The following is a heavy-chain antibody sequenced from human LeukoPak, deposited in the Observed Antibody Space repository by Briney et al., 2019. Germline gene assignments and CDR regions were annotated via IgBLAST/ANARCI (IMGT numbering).Heavy chain of an antibody. CDR2: IIPIFGTA. V-gene: IGHV1-69*05. J-gene: IGHJ5*02. D-gene: IGHD3-9*01. Sequence: GSSVKVSCKASGGTFSSYAISWVLQAPGQGLEWMGRIIPIFGTANYAQKFQGRVTITTDESTSTAYMELSSLRSEDTAVYYCARGPYDILTGPNFDPWGQGTLVTVSS. CDR1: GGTFSSYA. CDR3: ARGPYDILTGPNFDP.